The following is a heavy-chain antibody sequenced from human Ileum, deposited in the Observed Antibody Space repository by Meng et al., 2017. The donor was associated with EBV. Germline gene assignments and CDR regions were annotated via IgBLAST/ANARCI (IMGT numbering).Heavy chain of an antibody. CDR2: VYHDGAT. Sequence: VQLEESGPGRVKPSGTLSLPCAVSGDSVSGSGWWSWVRQPPGKGLECIGEVYHDGATNYHPSLKSRVTISLDKSKNEVNLHLNSLTAADTAVYFRARSSPIVRGLDYWGQGTLVTVSS. CDR1: GDSVSGSGW. D-gene: IGHD3-10*01. CDR3: ARSSPIVRGLDY. J-gene: IGHJ4*02. V-gene: IGHV4-4*02.